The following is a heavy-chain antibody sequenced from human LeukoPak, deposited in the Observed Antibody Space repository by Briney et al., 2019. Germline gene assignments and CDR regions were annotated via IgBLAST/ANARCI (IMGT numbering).Heavy chain of an antibody. D-gene: IGHD6-19*01. CDR3: ARDSYSSGWQRLFDY. CDR1: GFTFSSYG. V-gene: IGHV3-33*01. Sequence: PGGSLRLSCAASGFTFSSYGMHWVRQAPGKGLEWVAVIWYDGSNKYYADSVKGRFTISRDNSKSTLYLQMNSLRAEDTAVYYCARDSYSSGWQRLFDYWGQGTLVTVSS. J-gene: IGHJ4*02. CDR2: IWYDGSNK.